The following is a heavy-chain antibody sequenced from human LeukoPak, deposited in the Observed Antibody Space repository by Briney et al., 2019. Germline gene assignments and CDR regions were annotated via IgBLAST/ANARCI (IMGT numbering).Heavy chain of an antibody. D-gene: IGHD3/OR15-3a*01. CDR1: NGSINEHY. CDR2: IYVSGNS. J-gene: IGHJ6*03. V-gene: IGHV4-4*07. CDR3: ARVGGLSAYYYYMDV. Sequence: PSETLSLTCTVSNGSINEHYWSWVRQAAGKGMEWIGRIYVSGNSNYNPSLKSRVTMSVEESKNQISLKLRSVTAADTAVYYCARVGGLSAYYYYMDVWGKGTTVTVS.